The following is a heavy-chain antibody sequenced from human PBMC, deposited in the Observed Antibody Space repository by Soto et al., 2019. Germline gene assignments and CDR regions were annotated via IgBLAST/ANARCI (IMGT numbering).Heavy chain of an antibody. CDR1: GGTFRSNA. CDR2: LLPIFGTT. Sequence: QVQLVQSGTEVKKPGSSVKVSCKASGGTFRSNAISWVRQAPGQGLEWMGGLLPIFGTTNYAQKFQGRVTITADESASTPYMEPSSLISGGTAGDYWASLPSCYYGSRYGMDVWGQGTTVSVSS. J-gene: IGHJ6*02. V-gene: IGHV1-69*01. D-gene: IGHD3-10*01. CDR3: ASLPSCYYGSRYGMDV.